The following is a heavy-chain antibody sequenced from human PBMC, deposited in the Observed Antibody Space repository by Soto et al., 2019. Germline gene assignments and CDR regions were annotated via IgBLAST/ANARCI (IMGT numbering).Heavy chain of an antibody. Sequence: PSETLSLTCAVYGGSFSGYYWSWIRQPPGKGLEWIGEINHSGSTNYNPSLKSRVTISVDTSKNQFSLKLSSVTAADTAVYYCARAAPRYCSGGSCYSXRDYWAQGTLVTVSS. CDR3: ARAAPRYCSGGSCYSXRDY. CDR2: INHSGST. V-gene: IGHV4-34*01. J-gene: IGHJ4*02. D-gene: IGHD2-15*01. CDR1: GGSFSGYY.